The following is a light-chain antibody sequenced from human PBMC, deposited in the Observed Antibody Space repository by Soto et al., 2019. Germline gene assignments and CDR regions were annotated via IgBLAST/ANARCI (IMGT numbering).Light chain of an antibody. CDR3: RSISISSPFYV. J-gene: IGLJ1*01. V-gene: IGLV2-14*01. Sequence: QSALTQPASVSGSPGQSITISCTGTSSDVGGYTYVSWYQQHPGKAPKLMIYDVSNRPSGVSNRFSGSKSGNTASLTISGLPAEEQADFYCRSISISSPFYVFGTGTKLTVL. CDR1: SSDVGGYTY. CDR2: DVS.